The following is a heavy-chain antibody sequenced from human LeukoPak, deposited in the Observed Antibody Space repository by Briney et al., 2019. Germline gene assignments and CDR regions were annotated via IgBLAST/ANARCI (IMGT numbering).Heavy chain of an antibody. CDR1: GGSINFYY. J-gene: IGHJ4*02. CDR3: ARGIADPYSFDS. V-gene: IGHV4-4*07. D-gene: IGHD6-13*01. Sequence: SETLSLTCTVSGGSINFYYWSWIWQPAGKGLGWIGRIYSTGSTNYSPSLKSRVTMSVDKSKNQFSLNLSSVTAADTAVYYCARGIADPYSFDSWGVGSLVTVSS. CDR2: IYSTGST.